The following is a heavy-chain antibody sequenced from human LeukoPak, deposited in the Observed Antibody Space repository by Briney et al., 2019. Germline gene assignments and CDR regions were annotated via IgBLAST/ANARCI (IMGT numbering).Heavy chain of an antibody. J-gene: IGHJ3*02. CDR1: GGSISSYY. D-gene: IGHD3-16*01. CDR2: IYYSGST. CDR3: AREVGLRGIYILPNGFDI. V-gene: IGHV4-59*12. Sequence: SETLSLTCTVSGGSISSYYWSWIRQPPGKGLEWIGYIYYSGSTYYNASLRSRLTTSVDTSKDQFSLKLSSVTAADTAVYYCAREVGLRGIYILPNGFDIWGQGTMVTVSS.